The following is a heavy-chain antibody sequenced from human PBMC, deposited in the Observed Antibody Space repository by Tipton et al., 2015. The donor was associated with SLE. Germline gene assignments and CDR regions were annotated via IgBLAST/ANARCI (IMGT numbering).Heavy chain of an antibody. CDR3: ARDWYSTGGAFDI. V-gene: IGHV4-61*02. D-gene: IGHD6-25*01. CDR1: GGSISSGSYY. J-gene: IGHJ3*02. CDR2: IYTSGST. Sequence: TLSLTCTVSGGSISSGSYYWSWIRQPAGKGLEWIGRIYTSGSTNYNPSLKSRATISVDTSKNQFSLKLSSVTAADTAVYYCARDWYSTGGAFDIWGQGTMVTVSS.